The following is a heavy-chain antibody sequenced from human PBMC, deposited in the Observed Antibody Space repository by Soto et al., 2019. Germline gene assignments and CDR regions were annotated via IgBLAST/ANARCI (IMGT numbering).Heavy chain of an antibody. CDR1: GLTFSTFA. CDR2: ISYDGSNK. V-gene: IGHV3-30-3*01. CDR3: ARDPAGGSGHYYLFDY. J-gene: IGHJ4*02. D-gene: IGHD3-22*01. Sequence: GGSLRLSCAASGLTFSTFAMHWVRQAPGKGLDWVAVISYDGSNKYYADSVKGRFTISRDNSKNTLYLQMNSLTSEDTAVYYCARDPAGGSGHYYLFDYWGQGTLVTVSS.